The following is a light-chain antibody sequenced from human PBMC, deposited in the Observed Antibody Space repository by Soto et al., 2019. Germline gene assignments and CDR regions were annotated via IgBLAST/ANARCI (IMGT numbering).Light chain of an antibody. V-gene: IGLV2-14*03. CDR1: SSDVGGYNS. CDR3: SSFTSSMANV. CDR2: DVD. J-gene: IGLJ1*01. Sequence: QSVLTQPASVSGSPGESITISCTGTSSDVGGYNSVSWYQHHPGKAPKLILYDVDDRPSGVSYRFSGSKSGNTASLTFFGLQAADGAVNFCSSFTSSMANVSGSGTKVTV.